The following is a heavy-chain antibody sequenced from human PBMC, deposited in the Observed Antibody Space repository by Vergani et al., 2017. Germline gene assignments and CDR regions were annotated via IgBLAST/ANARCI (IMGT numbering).Heavy chain of an antibody. CDR1: GYSFTSYW. Sequence: EVQLVQSGAEVKKPGESLKISCKGSGYSFTSYWIGWVRQMPGKGLEWMGLIYPGASDTRYSPSFQGQVNISADKSISTAYLQWSCLKASDTAMYYCARRHYGSGSAYYYGMDVWGQGTTVTVSS. J-gene: IGHJ6*02. D-gene: IGHD3-10*01. CDR2: IYPGASDT. CDR3: ARRHYGSGSAYYYGMDV. V-gene: IGHV5-51*01.